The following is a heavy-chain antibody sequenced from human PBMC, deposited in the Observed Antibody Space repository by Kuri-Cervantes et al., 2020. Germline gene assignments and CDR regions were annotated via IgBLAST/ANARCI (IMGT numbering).Heavy chain of an antibody. D-gene: IGHD4-17*01. CDR1: GYTFTGYY. Sequence: ASVKVSCKASGYTFTGYYMHWVRQAPGQGLEWMGIINPSGGSTSYAQKFQGRVTMTRDTSTSTVYMELSSLRSEDTAVYYCARVGPPNEKAELDYGDYAAGVDAFDIWGQGTMVTVSS. CDR3: ARVGPPNEKAELDYGDYAAGVDAFDI. V-gene: IGHV1-46*01. CDR2: INPSGGST. J-gene: IGHJ3*02.